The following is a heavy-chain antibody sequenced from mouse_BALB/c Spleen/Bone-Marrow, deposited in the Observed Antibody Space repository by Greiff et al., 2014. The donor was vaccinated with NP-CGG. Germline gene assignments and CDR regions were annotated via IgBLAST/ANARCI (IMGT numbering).Heavy chain of an antibody. V-gene: IGHV14-3*02. Sequence: VQLQQSGAEPVKPGASVKLSCTASGFNIKDTYMHWVKQRPEQGLEWIGRIDPANGNTKYDPKFQGKATITADTSSNTAYLQLSSLTSEDTAAYYCAIYYGNYYAMDYWGQGTSVTVSS. J-gene: IGHJ4*01. CDR2: IDPANGNT. CDR1: GFNIKDTY. CDR3: AIYYGNYYAMDY. D-gene: IGHD2-1*01.